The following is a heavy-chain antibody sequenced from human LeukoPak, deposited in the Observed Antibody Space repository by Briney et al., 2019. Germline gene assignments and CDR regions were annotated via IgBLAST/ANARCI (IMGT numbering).Heavy chain of an antibody. CDR2: GSNK. Sequence: GSNKYYADSAKGRFTISRDNSKNTLYLQMNSLRAEDTAVYYCAKDRGLRWYDYYYYGMDVWGQGTTVTVSS. CDR3: AKDRGLRWYDYYYYGMDV. J-gene: IGHJ6*02. D-gene: IGHD4-23*01. V-gene: IGHV3-30*02.